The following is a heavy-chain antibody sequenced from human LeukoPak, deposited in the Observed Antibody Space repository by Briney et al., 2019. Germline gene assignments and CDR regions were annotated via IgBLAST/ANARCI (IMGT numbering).Heavy chain of an antibody. D-gene: IGHD1-1*01. CDR2: INHSGST. J-gene: IGHJ4*02. CDR3: ASVELATTNFDY. Sequence: SETLSLTCAVYGGSFSGHYWSWIRQPPGKGLEWIGEINHSGSTSYNPSLKSRVTISVDTSKNEFSLKVNSVSAADTAVYYCASVELATTNFDYWGQGTLVTVSS. V-gene: IGHV4-34*01. CDR1: GGSFSGHY.